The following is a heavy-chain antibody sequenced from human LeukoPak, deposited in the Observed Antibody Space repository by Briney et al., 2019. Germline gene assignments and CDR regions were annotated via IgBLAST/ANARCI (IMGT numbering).Heavy chain of an antibody. D-gene: IGHD6-19*01. CDR1: GFTFSSYA. CDR3: AKDSVSSGWFFDD. CDR2: VSGSGGST. J-gene: IGHJ4*02. V-gene: IGHV3-23*01. Sequence: PGGSLRLSCAASGFTFSSYAMSWVRQAPGKGLECVSAVSGSGGSTNYADSVKGRFTISRDNSKNTLYLQMNSLRAEDPAVYYCAKDSVSSGWFFDDGGKGTLVTVSS.